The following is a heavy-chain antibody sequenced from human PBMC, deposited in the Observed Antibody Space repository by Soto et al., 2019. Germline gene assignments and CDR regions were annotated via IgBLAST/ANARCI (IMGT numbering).Heavy chain of an antibody. J-gene: IGHJ6*02. CDR1: GGTFSSYT. D-gene: IGHD3-10*01. CDR3: ASLMSSGYYYGMDV. Sequence: ASVKVSCKASGGTFSSYTISWVLQAPGQGLEWMGRIIPILGIANYAQKFQGRVTITADKSTSTAYMELSSLRSEDTAVYYCASLMSSGYYYGMDVWGQGTTVTVSS. V-gene: IGHV1-69*02. CDR2: IIPILGIA.